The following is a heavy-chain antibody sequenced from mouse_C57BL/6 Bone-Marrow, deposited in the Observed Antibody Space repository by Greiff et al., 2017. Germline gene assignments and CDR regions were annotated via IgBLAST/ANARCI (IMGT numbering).Heavy chain of an antibody. CDR1: EYDFPSHD. Sequence: EVMLVESGGGLVQPGESLKLSCESNEYDFPSHDMSWVRKTPEKRLELVAAINSDGGNTYYPDTMERRFIISRDNTKKTLYLQLSSLRSEDTALYYCARQGRNSSGYDWGQGTTLTVSS. CDR3: ARQGRNSSGYD. D-gene: IGHD3-2*02. J-gene: IGHJ2*01. CDR2: INSDGGNT. V-gene: IGHV5-2*01.